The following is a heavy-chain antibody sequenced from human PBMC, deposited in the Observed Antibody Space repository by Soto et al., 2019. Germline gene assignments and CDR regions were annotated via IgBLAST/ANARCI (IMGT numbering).Heavy chain of an antibody. J-gene: IGHJ6*02. D-gene: IGHD3-16*01. CDR2: LYSGGRI. CDR1: GFTVSDNY. V-gene: IGHV3-53*01. Sequence: EAQLVESGGGLIQPGGSLRLSCAASGFTVSDNYINWVRQAPGKGLEWVSLLYSGGRIYYADSVKGRFTISRDTSKTTLYLQMNSLRTEDTALYYCARSDRDYAYASNVWGQGTTVTVSS. CDR3: ARSDRDYAYASNV.